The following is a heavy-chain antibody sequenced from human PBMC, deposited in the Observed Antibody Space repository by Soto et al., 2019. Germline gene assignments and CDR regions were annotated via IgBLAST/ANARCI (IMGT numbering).Heavy chain of an antibody. V-gene: IGHV3-33*01. D-gene: IGHD3-10*01. CDR1: GFTFSSYG. CDR2: IWYDGSNK. J-gene: IGHJ6*02. Sequence: GGSLRLSCAASGFTFSSYGMHWVRQAPGKGLEWVAVIWYDGSNKYYADSVKGRFTISRDKSKNTLYLQMNSLRAEDTAVYYCARVGGSGSYFPLYYYYYGMDVWGQGTTVTVSS. CDR3: ARVGGSGSYFPLYYYYYGMDV.